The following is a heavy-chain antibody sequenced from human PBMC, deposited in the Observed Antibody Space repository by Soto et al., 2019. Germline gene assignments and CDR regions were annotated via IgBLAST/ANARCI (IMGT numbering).Heavy chain of an antibody. CDR2: IRSKAYGGTT. Sequence: GGSLRLSCTASGFTFGDYAMSWFRQAPGKGLEWVGFIRSKAYGGTTEYAASVKGRFTISRDDSKSIAYLQMNSLKTEDTAVYYCTRATVAIFGVVTSRYYGMDVWGQGTTVTVSS. CDR1: GFTFGDYA. D-gene: IGHD3-3*01. J-gene: IGHJ6*02. V-gene: IGHV3-49*03. CDR3: TRATVAIFGVVTSRYYGMDV.